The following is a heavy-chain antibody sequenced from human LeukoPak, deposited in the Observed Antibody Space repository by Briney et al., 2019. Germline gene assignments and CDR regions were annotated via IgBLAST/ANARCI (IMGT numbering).Heavy chain of an antibody. CDR3: AKEHYGDYVLPSMDV. J-gene: IGHJ6*02. CDR2: ISASGGST. D-gene: IGHD4-17*01. Sequence: GGSLRLSCAASGFTFSSYAMNWVRQAPGKGLEWVSAISASGGSTYYADSVKGRFTISRDNSKNTLYLQMNSLRAEDTAVYYCAKEHYGDYVLPSMDVWGQGTTVTVSS. V-gene: IGHV3-23*01. CDR1: GFTFSSYA.